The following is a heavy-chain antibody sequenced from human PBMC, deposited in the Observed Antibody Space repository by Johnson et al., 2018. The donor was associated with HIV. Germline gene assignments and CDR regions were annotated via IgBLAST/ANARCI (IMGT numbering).Heavy chain of an antibody. Sequence: VQLVESGGGLVQPGGSLRLSCAASGITVSSSYMSWVRQAPGKGLECVSVIYSGGNTYHADSVRGRFTISRDNSKNTLYLQMNSLRAEDTAVYHCAREGAWEVRPGAFDIWGQGTTVTVSS. J-gene: IGHJ3*02. CDR2: IYSGGNT. CDR1: GITVSSSY. V-gene: IGHV3-66*01. D-gene: IGHD1-26*01. CDR3: AREGAWEVRPGAFDI.